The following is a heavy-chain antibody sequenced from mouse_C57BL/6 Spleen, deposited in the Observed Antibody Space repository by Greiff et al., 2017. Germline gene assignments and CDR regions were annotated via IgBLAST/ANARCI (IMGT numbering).Heavy chain of an antibody. CDR2: ISYDGSN. CDR3: ARTYYSNYPDY. CDR1: GYSITSGYY. V-gene: IGHV3-6*01. Sequence: EVHLVESGPGLVKPSQSLSLTCSVTGYSITSGYYWNWIRQFPGNKLEWMGYISYDGSNNYNPSLKNRISITRDTSKNQFFLKLNSVTTEDTATYYCARTYYSNYPDYWGQGTTLTVSS. J-gene: IGHJ2*01. D-gene: IGHD2-5*01.